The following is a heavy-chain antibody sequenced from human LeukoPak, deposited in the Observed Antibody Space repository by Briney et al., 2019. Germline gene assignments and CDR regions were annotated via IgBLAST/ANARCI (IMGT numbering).Heavy chain of an antibody. CDR3: SRGHYGDYP. D-gene: IGHD4-17*01. CDR1: GFTFSGYW. V-gene: IGHV3-7*01. J-gene: IGHJ5*02. Sequence: GGSLRLSCEASGFTFSGYWMGWVRQAPGKGPEWVASIRQDGSDKYYVDSVKGRFAISRDNAQNSLFLQMNNLTVDDTAVYYCSRGHYGDYPWGQGTLVTVSS. CDR2: IRQDGSDK.